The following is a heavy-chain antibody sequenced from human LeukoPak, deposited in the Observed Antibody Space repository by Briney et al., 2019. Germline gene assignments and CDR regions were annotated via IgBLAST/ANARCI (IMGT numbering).Heavy chain of an antibody. CDR3: VRAVAV. J-gene: IGHJ4*02. CDR2: IYSSGST. CDR1: GASTSSSY. D-gene: IGHD6-19*01. Sequence: ASETLSLTCTVSGASTSSSYWSWIRQPPGKGLEWIGYIYSSGSTNYNPSLRSRVTISVDTSKNQFSLKLNSLTAADTAVYYCVRAVAVWGQGTLVTVSS. V-gene: IGHV4-59*01.